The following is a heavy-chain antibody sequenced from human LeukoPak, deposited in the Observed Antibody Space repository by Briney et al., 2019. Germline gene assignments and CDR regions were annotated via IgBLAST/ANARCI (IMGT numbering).Heavy chain of an antibody. D-gene: IGHD3-22*01. CDR2: ISAYNGNT. J-gene: IGHJ4*02. CDR1: GYTFTSYG. V-gene: IGHV1-18*04. Sequence: ASVKVSCKASGYTFTSYGISWVRQAPGQGLEWMGWISAYNGNTNYAQKLQGRVTMTTDTSTSTAYMELRSLRSDDTAVYYRAKGESPYYYDSSGYSDYFDYWGQGTLVTVSS. CDR3: AKGESPYYYDSSGYSDYFDY.